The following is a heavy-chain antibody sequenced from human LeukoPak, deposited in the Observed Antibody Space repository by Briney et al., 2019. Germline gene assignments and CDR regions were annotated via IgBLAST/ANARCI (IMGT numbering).Heavy chain of an antibody. J-gene: IGHJ4*02. V-gene: IGHV4-34*01. Sequence: SETLSLTCAVYGGSFSGYYWSWIRRPPGKGLEWIGEINHSGSTNYNPSLKSRVTISVDTSKNQFSLKLSSVTAADTAVCYCARGAELGIAFDYWGQGTLVTVSS. CDR1: GGSFSGYY. CDR2: INHSGST. D-gene: IGHD7-27*01. CDR3: ARGAELGIAFDY.